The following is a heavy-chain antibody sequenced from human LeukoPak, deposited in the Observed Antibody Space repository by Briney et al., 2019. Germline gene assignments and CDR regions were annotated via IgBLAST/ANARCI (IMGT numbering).Heavy chain of an antibody. CDR3: ARDSSTSSSQTYFDS. Sequence: GGSLRLSCAASGFTFSDYYMTWIRQAPGKGLEWVSYISKSGTTISYADSVKGRFTISRDNAKNSLYLQMNSLRAEDTAVYYCARDSSTSSSQTYFDSWGHGTLVTVSS. V-gene: IGHV3-11*04. CDR2: ISKSGTTI. D-gene: IGHD6-6*01. CDR1: GFTFSDYY. J-gene: IGHJ4*01.